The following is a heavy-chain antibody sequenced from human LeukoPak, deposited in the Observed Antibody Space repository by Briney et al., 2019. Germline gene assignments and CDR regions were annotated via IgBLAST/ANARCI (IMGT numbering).Heavy chain of an antibody. D-gene: IGHD2-15*01. Sequence: GESLKISCKGSGYSFTTYWIGWVRQMPGKGLEWMGIIYPGDSDTRYSPSFQGQVTISADKPIGTAYLQWSSLKASDTAMYYCARARYCSGGSCYAEYWGQGTLVTVSS. CDR2: IYPGDSDT. V-gene: IGHV5-51*04. CDR3: ARARYCSGGSCYAEY. J-gene: IGHJ4*02. CDR1: GYSFTTYW.